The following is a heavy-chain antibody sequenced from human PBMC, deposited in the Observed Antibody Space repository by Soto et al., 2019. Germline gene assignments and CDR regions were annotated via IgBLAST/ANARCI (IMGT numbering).Heavy chain of an antibody. CDR3: ARGRVVPV. Sequence: GGSLILSCAASGFIFSDYSMSWVRQSPGKGLEGVANIKQDGGEEDYVDPVKGRLTISRDNAKNSLYLQMDSLRAEDTAVYYCARGRVVPVWGQGTLVTVAS. CDR1: GFIFSDYS. D-gene: IGHD2-15*01. J-gene: IGHJ4*02. V-gene: IGHV3-7*01. CDR2: IKQDGGEE.